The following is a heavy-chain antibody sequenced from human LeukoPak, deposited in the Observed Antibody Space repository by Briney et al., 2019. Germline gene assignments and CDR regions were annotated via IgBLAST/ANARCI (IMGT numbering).Heavy chain of an antibody. CDR2: IDTSGST. CDR1: GGSISSYY. V-gene: IGHV4-4*07. J-gene: IGHJ4*02. Sequence: SETLSLTCTVSGGSISSYYWSWIRQPAGKGLEWIGRIDTSGSTNYNPSLKSRVTISVDKSKNQFSLKLSSVTAADTAVYYCARDHYGSGSYDYWGQGTLVTVSS. D-gene: IGHD3-10*01. CDR3: ARDHYGSGSYDY.